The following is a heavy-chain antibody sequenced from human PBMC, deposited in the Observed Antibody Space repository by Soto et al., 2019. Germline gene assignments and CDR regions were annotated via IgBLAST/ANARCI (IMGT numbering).Heavy chain of an antibody. CDR3: VKDNVGVYCSGGSCYFDY. CDR1: GFSLDHYA. V-gene: IGHV3-9*01. Sequence: EVHLVESGGGLAQPGRSLRLSCVASGFSLDHYAMHWVRQAPGKGLEWVSGISWDSGVIDYADSVRGRFTISRDNAKNYLYLQMTSLRAEDTALYYCVKDNVGVYCSGGSCYFDYWGKGSLVTVSS. CDR2: ISWDSGVI. J-gene: IGHJ4*02. D-gene: IGHD2-15*01.